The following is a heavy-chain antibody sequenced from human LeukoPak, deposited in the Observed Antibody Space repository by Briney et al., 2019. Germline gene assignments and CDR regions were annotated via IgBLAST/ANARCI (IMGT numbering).Heavy chain of an antibody. Sequence: GGSLRLSCVGSGFIFSSYRMNWVRQAPGKGLEWISYISSSSTTIYYADSVKGRFTISGDDAKNSLYLQMNSLRAEDTAVYYCAREFGSWGQGTLVTVSS. CDR1: GFIFSSYR. J-gene: IGHJ4*02. V-gene: IGHV3-48*01. CDR2: ISSSSTTI. CDR3: AREFGS.